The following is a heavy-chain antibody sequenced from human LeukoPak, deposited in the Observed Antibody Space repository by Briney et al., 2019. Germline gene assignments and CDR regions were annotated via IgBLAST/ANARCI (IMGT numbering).Heavy chain of an antibody. CDR1: GYSFTSYW. V-gene: IGHV5-51*01. CDR3: ARTTQGGPNYWNHYYMDV. CDR2: IYPGDSDT. Sequence: GESLKISCKGSGYSFTSYWIGWVRQMPGKGLEWMGIIYPGDSDTRYSPSFQGQVTISADKSISTAYLQWSSLKASDTAMYYCARTTQGGPNYWNHYYMDVWGKGTTVTVSS. D-gene: IGHD1-1*01. J-gene: IGHJ6*03.